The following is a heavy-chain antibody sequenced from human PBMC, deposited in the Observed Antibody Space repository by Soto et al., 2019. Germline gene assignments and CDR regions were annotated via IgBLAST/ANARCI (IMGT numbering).Heavy chain of an antibody. J-gene: IGHJ4*02. V-gene: IGHV1-18*01. CDR3: ARDLGPNNPLWMGLRSKQPRFDY. D-gene: IGHD4-17*01. CDR1: GYTFTSYG. CDR2: ISAYNGNT. Sequence: QVQLVQSGAEVKKPGASVKVSCKASGYTFTSYGISWVRQAPGQGLEWMGWISAYNGNTNYAQKLQGRVTMTTDTSTSTAYMELRSLRSDDTDVYYCARDLGPNNPLWMGLRSKQPRFDYWGQGTLVTVSS.